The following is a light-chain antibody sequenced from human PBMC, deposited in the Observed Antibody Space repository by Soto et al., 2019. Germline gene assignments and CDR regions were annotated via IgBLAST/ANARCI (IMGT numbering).Light chain of an antibody. J-gene: IGKJ1*01. CDR1: QSVSSD. Sequence: ELVMTPSPATLSVSPVERATISCRASQSVSSDLARYQQQPGQAPRRLIVSASTRATDVPDRFSGSGSGADVTLSISRLEPEDFAVYYCQQYGSSPPRTFGQGTKVDIK. CDR3: QQYGSSPPRT. V-gene: IGKV3-20*01. CDR2: SAS.